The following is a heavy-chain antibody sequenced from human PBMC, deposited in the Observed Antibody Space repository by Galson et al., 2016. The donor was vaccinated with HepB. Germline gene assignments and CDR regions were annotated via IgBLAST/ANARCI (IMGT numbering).Heavy chain of an antibody. CDR1: GFTFSSYY. Sequence: SLRLSCAASGFTFSSYYMNWVRQAPGKGLEWVAVISYDGSNKYQADSVKGRFTISRDNSKNTVYLQMNSLRAEDTAVYYCAKDVGSWYLLLSHYFDYWGQGTLVTVSS. CDR2: ISYDGSNK. V-gene: IGHV3-30*18. D-gene: IGHD2-15*01. CDR3: AKDVGSWYLLLSHYFDY. J-gene: IGHJ4*02.